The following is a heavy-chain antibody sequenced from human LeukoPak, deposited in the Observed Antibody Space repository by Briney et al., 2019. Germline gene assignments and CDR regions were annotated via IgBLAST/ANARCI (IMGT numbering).Heavy chain of an antibody. V-gene: IGHV4-59*01. CDR3: ARGRYSYGYPVEVPFDY. CDR2: IYYSGST. Sequence: VKPSETLSLTCTVSGGSISSYYWSWIRQPPGKGLEWIGYIYYSGSTNYNPSLKSRVTISVDTSKNQFSLKLSSVTAADTAVYYCARGRYSYGYPVEVPFDYWGQGTLVTVSS. J-gene: IGHJ4*02. D-gene: IGHD5-18*01. CDR1: GGSISSYY.